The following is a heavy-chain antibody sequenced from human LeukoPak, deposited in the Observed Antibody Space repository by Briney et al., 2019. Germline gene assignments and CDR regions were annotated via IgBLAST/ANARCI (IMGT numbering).Heavy chain of an antibody. CDR1: GYTFTGYY. Sequence: ASVKVSCKASGYTFTGYYMHWVRQAPGQGLEWMGWINPNSGGTNYAQKFQGRVTVTRDTSISTAYMDLSRLRSDDTAVYYCARAGVWDYSDSSGYHNAAFDIWGQGSMVTVSS. J-gene: IGHJ3*02. CDR3: ARAGVWDYSDSSGYHNAAFDI. CDR2: INPNSGGT. V-gene: IGHV1-2*02. D-gene: IGHD3-22*01.